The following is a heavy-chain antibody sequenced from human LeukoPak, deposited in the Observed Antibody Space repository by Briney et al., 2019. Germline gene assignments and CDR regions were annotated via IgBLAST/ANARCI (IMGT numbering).Heavy chain of an antibody. D-gene: IGHD2-15*01. CDR3: ARDFAATGDYYYYMDV. Sequence: PGGSLRLSCAASGFTFSDYYMSWLRQAPGKGLEWVSYISSSGSSIYYADSVKGRFTISRDNAKNSLYLQMNSLGVEDTAVYYCARDFAATGDYYYYMDVWGKGTTVTVSS. V-gene: IGHV3-11*04. CDR2: ISSSGSSI. J-gene: IGHJ6*03. CDR1: GFTFSDYY.